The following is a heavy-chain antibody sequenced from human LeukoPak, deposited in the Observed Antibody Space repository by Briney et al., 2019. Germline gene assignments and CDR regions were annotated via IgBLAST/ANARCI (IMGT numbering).Heavy chain of an antibody. Sequence: SETLSLTCAVSGGSISSGGYSWSWIRQPPGKGLEWIGYIYHSGSTYYNPSLKSRVTISVDRSKNQFPLKLSSVTAADTAVYYCAREPYGDYGGGAFDIWGQGTMVTVSS. CDR3: AREPYGDYGGGAFDI. D-gene: IGHD4-17*01. J-gene: IGHJ3*02. CDR2: IYHSGST. V-gene: IGHV4-30-2*01. CDR1: GGSISSGGYS.